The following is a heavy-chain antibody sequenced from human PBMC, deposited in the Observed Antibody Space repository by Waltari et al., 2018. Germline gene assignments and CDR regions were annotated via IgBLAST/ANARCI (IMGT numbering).Heavy chain of an antibody. J-gene: IGHJ4*02. D-gene: IGHD2-15*01. V-gene: IGHV3-23*04. CDR3: AKLRGGYSD. Sequence: EVQLVESGGGLVQPGGSLRLSCAASGFTFSSYALSWVRQAPGKGLGGVSAISGSGGSTYYADSGKGRFTIARDNSKNTLYLQMNSLRAEDTAGYYCAKLRGGYSDWGQGTLVTVSS. CDR1: GFTFSSYA. CDR2: ISGSGGST.